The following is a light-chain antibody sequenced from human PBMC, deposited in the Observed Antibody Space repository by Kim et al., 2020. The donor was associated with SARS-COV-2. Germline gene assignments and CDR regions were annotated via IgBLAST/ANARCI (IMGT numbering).Light chain of an antibody. CDR3: SSSAGGNNLG. CDR1: SSEVGDYPD. V-gene: IGLV2-8*01. J-gene: IGLJ3*02. CDR2: EVK. Sequence: GQSVTISCSGISSEVGDYPDVSWDQQHPGKAPTLLIYEVKYRPSGVPDRVSGSESGNTASLSVSRLQAENEADYYCSSSAGGNNLGFGGGTQLTVL.